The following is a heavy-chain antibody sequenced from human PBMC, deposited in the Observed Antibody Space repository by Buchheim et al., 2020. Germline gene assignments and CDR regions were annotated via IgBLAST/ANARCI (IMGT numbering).Heavy chain of an antibody. CDR1: GGSISSGVYY. J-gene: IGHJ4*02. CDR2: IFYSGST. D-gene: IGHD1-14*01. V-gene: IGHV4-31*03. CDR3: ARGDNTNRFTHIDY. Sequence: QVQLQESGPGLVKPSQTLSLTCTVSGGSISSGVYYWSWIRQHPEKGLEWIGYIFYSGSTYYNPSLKSRVTISVDTSKNQFSLKLSYETAADTAEYYCARGDNTNRFTHIDYWGQGTL.